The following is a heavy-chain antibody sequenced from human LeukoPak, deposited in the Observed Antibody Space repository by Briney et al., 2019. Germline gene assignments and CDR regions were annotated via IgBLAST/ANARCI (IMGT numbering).Heavy chain of an antibody. CDR1: GVSFSGYY. CDR3: ARVVVAVAGTPGDY. D-gene: IGHD6-19*01. Sequence: PSETLSLTCAVYGVSFSGYYWSWIRQPPGKGLEWIGEINRSGSTNYNPSLKSRVTISVDTSKNQFSLRLSSVTAADTAVYYCARVVVAVAGTPGDYWGQGTLVTVSS. V-gene: IGHV4-34*01. CDR2: INRSGST. J-gene: IGHJ4*02.